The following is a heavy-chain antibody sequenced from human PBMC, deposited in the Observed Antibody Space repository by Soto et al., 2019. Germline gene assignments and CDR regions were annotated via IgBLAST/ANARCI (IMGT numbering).Heavy chain of an antibody. CDR1: GDSISTYY. Sequence: QVQLQESGPGLVKPSETLSLTCTVSGDSISTYYWNWVRQPLGKGLEWIGYIYYLGRTNYNPSLRSRVTMSLATSKNQISLNLNSVTAADTAVYYFARDLVGLTHFDYWGQGILVTVSS. CDR3: ARDLVGLTHFDY. V-gene: IGHV4-59*01. D-gene: IGHD2-8*02. CDR2: IYYLGRT. J-gene: IGHJ4*02.